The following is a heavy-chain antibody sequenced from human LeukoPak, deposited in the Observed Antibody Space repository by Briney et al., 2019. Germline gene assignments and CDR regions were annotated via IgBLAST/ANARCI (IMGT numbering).Heavy chain of an antibody. CDR3: ARQWAGGWFDP. J-gene: IGHJ5*02. CDR1: GGSISSSSYY. CDR2: IYYSGST. V-gene: IGHV4-39*01. Sequence: SETLSLTCTVSGGSISSSSYYWGWIRQPPGKGLEWIGSIYYSGSTYYNPSLKSRVTISVDTSKNQFSLKLSSVTAADTAVYYCARQWAGGWFDPWGQGTLVTVSS. D-gene: IGHD3-16*01.